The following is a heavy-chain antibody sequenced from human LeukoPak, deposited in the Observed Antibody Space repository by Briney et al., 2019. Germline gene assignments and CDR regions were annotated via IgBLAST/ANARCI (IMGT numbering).Heavy chain of an antibody. CDR1: GFTFSNYA. V-gene: IGHV3-30*04. Sequence: GRSLRLSCAASGFTFSNYAMHWVRQAPAKGLEWVAVISYDGSNKYYADSVKGRFTISRDNAKNSLYLQMNSLRAEDTAVYYCARDQVDTATRQNDAFDIWGQGTMVTVSS. J-gene: IGHJ3*02. CDR3: ARDQVDTATRQNDAFDI. CDR2: ISYDGSNK. D-gene: IGHD5-18*01.